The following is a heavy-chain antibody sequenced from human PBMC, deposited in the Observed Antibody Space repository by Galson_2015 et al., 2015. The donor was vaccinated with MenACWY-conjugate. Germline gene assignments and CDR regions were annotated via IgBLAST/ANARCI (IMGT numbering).Heavy chain of an antibody. CDR3: ARSRYYYSEADV. V-gene: IGHV1-69*06. CDR1: GGTFSSYV. Sequence: SVKVSCKASGGTFSSYVITWVRQAPGQGLEWMGGIIPMFGTPNYAQKFQGRVTITADKSTSTAYMELSGLRSEDTAVYYCARSRYYYSEADVWGKGTTVTVSS. J-gene: IGHJ6*04. CDR2: IIPMFGTP. D-gene: IGHD3-10*01.